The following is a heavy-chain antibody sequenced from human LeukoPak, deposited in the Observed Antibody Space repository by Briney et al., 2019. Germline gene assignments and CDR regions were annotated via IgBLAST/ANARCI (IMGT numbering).Heavy chain of an antibody. CDR3: ARDHVTPQGRFFDY. CDR1: GGTFSSYA. D-gene: IGHD3-10*02. J-gene: IGHJ4*02. V-gene: IGHV1-69*04. CDR2: IIPILGIA. Sequence: GSSVKVSCKASGGTFSSYAISWVRQAPGQGLEWMGRIIPILGIANYAQKFQGRVTITADKSTSTAYMELSSLRSEDTAVYYCARDHVTPQGRFFDYWGQGTLVTVSS.